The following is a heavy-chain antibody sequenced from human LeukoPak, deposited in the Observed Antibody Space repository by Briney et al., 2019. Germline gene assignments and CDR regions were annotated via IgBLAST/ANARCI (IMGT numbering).Heavy chain of an antibody. V-gene: IGHV3-23*01. CDR1: GFTFSSYA. Sequence: PGGSLRLSCAASGFTFSSYAMSWVRQAPGKGLEWVSAISGSGGSTYYADSVKGRFTISRDNSKNTLYLQMNSLRAEDTAVYYCAKGEYDSSGYYHFDYWGQGTLVTVSS. D-gene: IGHD3-22*01. J-gene: IGHJ4*02. CDR3: AKGEYDSSGYYHFDY. CDR2: ISGSGGST.